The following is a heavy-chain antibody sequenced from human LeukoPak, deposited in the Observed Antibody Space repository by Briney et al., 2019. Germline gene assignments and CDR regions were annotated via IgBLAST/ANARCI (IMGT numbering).Heavy chain of an antibody. CDR2: ISYDGNNK. Sequence: PGRSLRLSCAASGFTFSSYATHWVRQAPGKGLEWLTVISYDGNNKYYADSLRGRFTISRDNSKDTLHLQMNSLRAEDTAVYYCARDREVGPTYWFDPWGQGTLVTVSS. V-gene: IGHV3-30*04. D-gene: IGHD1-26*01. J-gene: IGHJ5*02. CDR1: GFTFSSYA. CDR3: ARDREVGPTYWFDP.